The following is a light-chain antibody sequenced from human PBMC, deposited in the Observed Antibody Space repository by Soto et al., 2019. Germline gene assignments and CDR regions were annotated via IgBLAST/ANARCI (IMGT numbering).Light chain of an antibody. CDR3: QSYDNNNHWV. Sequence: NFMLTQAHAVSESPGKTVTMSCTRSSGSIADNFVQWHQQRPGSSPTTVIYKDNQRPSGVPDRFSGSIDPSSNSASLSISGLKTEDEADYYCQSYDNNNHWVFGGGTKLTVL. J-gene: IGLJ3*02. V-gene: IGLV6-57*01. CDR2: KDN. CDR1: SGSIADNF.